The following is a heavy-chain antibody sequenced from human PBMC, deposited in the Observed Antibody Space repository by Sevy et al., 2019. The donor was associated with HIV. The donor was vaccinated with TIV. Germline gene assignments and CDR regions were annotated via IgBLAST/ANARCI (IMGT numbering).Heavy chain of an antibody. CDR3: ARDRNVVVVAAINWFDP. V-gene: IGHV3-48*02. CDR1: GFTFSSYS. Sequence: GGSLRLSCAASGFTFSSYSMNWVRQAPGKGLEWVSYISSSSTIYYADSVKGRFTISRDNAKNSLYLQMNSLRDEDTAVYYCARDRNVVVVAAINWFDPWGQGTLVTVSS. J-gene: IGHJ5*02. CDR2: ISSSSTI. D-gene: IGHD2-15*01.